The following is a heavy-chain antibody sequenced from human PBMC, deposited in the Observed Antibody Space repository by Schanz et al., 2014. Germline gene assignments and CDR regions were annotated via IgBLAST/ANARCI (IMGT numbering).Heavy chain of an antibody. Sequence: VQLVESGGGLVQPGGSLRLSCAASGFTFTNYAMSWVRQAPGKGLEWVSLISDSGDTAYYADSVKGRFTISRDNFKGALYLQMNSLRVEDTAVYFCVSQTGSPNYWGQGTLVTVSS. CDR2: ISDSGDTA. V-gene: IGHV3-23*04. J-gene: IGHJ4*02. CDR1: GFTFTNYA. D-gene: IGHD6-13*01. CDR3: VSQTGSPNY.